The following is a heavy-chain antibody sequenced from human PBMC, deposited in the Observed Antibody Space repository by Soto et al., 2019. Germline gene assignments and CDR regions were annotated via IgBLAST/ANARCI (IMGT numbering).Heavy chain of an antibody. CDR1: GFTFTSSA. CDR3: AEAAYCYGSWSYLCDES. Sequence: SVKVSCKASGFTFTSSAVQWVRQARGQRLEWIGWIVVGSGNTNYAQKFQERVTITRDMSTSTAYMELSSLRSEATAVYYCAEAAYCYGSWSYLCDESWGEGILLTVPS. D-gene: IGHD3-10*01. V-gene: IGHV1-58*01. J-gene: IGHJ5*02. CDR2: IVVGSGNT.